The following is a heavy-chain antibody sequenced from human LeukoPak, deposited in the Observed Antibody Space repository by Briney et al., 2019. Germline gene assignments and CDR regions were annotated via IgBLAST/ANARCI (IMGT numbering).Heavy chain of an antibody. Sequence: SETLSLTCTVSGGSISSSSYYWGWIRQPPGKGLEWIGSIYYSGSTYYNPSLKSRVTISVGTSKNQFSLKLSSVTAADTAVYYCARRSGGVAVAGFFDYWGQGTLVTVSS. CDR1: GGSISSSSYY. CDR2: IYYSGST. V-gene: IGHV4-39*01. J-gene: IGHJ4*02. CDR3: ARRSGGVAVAGFFDY. D-gene: IGHD6-19*01.